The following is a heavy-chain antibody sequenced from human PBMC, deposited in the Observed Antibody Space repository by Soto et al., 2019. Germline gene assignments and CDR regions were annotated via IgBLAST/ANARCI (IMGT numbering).Heavy chain of an antibody. V-gene: IGHV4-39*01. J-gene: IGHJ4*02. CDR3: ARWAPSIDLWFGELFEPGAGFDY. CDR2: IYYSGST. D-gene: IGHD3-10*01. Sequence: QLQLQESGPGLVKPSETLSLTCTVSGGSISSSSYYWGWIRQPPGKGLEWVGSIYYSGSTYYNPSLKSRVTISVDTSKNQFSLKLSSVTAADTAVYYCARWAPSIDLWFGELFEPGAGFDYWGQGTLVTVSS. CDR1: GGSISSSSYY.